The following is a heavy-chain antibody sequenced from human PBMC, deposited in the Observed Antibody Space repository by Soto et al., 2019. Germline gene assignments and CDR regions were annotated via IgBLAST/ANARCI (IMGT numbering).Heavy chain of an antibody. Sequence: SAKLSCKASGYTFTSYSVHWVRQAPKQGLQWMGVINPSGGSTSYAQKFQGRVTMTRDTSTSTAYMELSSLRSEDMAVYYCARDPLGYCSGGRCYYFDYWGQGTLVTVPQ. V-gene: IGHV1-46*01. CDR2: INPSGGST. J-gene: IGHJ4*02. D-gene: IGHD2-15*01. CDR3: ARDPLGYCSGGRCYYFDY. CDR1: GYTFTSYS.